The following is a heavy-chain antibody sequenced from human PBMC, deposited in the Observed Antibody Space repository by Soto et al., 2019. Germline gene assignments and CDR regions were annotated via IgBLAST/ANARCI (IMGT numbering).Heavy chain of an antibody. V-gene: IGHV3-21*01. CDR3: ARKPEDYWSGHYSDY. CDR1: GFTFSTYS. CDR2: ISSSSTFI. D-gene: IGHD3-3*01. Sequence: EVQLVESGGGLVKPGESLRLSCAASGFTFSTYSMNWVRQAPGKGLEWVSSISSSSTFIYYTDSVKGRFTISRDNAKNSLYLQMSSLRAEDTAVYYCARKPEDYWSGHYSDYWGQGTLVTVSS. J-gene: IGHJ4*02.